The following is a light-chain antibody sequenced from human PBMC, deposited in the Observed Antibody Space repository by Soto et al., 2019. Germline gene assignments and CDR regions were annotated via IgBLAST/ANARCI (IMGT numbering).Light chain of an antibody. Sequence: EIVLTQSPGTLAFSPGERGTLSCRASQSVYSNFLAWYQQKSGQSPRLLIYDASRRATGIPDRFSGSGSGTDFSLTISRLEPEDFAVYYCQQYSSSRTFGQGTKVDI. V-gene: IGKV3-20*01. J-gene: IGKJ1*01. CDR3: QQYSSSRT. CDR1: QSVYSNF. CDR2: DAS.